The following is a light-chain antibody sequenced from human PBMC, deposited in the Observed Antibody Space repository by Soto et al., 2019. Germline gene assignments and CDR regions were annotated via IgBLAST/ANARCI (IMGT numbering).Light chain of an antibody. CDR3: QQYNLYPWT. CDR2: RAS. J-gene: IGKJ1*01. Sequence: IQMTQSPSTLSASVGDRVTITCRASQSISSSLAWYQQKPGKAPNLLIYRASSLESGVPSSFSGSGSGTEFTLTISSLQPDDFATYYCQQYNLYPWTFGQGTKVEIK. CDR1: QSISSS. V-gene: IGKV1-5*03.